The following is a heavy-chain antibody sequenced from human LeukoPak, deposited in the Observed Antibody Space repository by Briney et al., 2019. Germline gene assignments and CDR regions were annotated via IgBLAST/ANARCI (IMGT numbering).Heavy chain of an antibody. Sequence: SETLSLTCTVSGGSISSYYWSWIRQPPGKGLEWIGYIYYSGSTNYNPSLKSRVTISVDTSKNQFSLKLSSVTAADTVVYYCARGVPTLYYYGSGSYPMSAFDIWGQGTMVTVSS. CDR3: ARGVPTLYYYGSGSYPMSAFDI. D-gene: IGHD3-10*01. J-gene: IGHJ3*02. CDR1: GGSISSYY. CDR2: IYYSGST. V-gene: IGHV4-59*01.